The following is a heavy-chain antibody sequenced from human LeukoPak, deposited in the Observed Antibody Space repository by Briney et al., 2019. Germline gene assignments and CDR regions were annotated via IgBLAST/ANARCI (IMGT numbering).Heavy chain of an antibody. J-gene: IGHJ4*02. CDR1: GYTFTNLG. CDR3: ARDRCSVSSCHFDY. CDR2: NSAYNGNT. V-gene: IGHV1-18*01. D-gene: IGHD2-2*01. Sequence: ASVKVSCKASGYTFTNLGITWVRQAPGQGLEGVGWNSAYNGNTHYTQKFEGRVTMTTDTSASTAYMELRSLRYTDTAVYYCARDRCSVSSCHFDYWGQGTLVTVSS.